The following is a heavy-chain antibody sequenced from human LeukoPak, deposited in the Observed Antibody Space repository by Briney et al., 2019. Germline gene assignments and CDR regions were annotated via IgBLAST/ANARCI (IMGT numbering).Heavy chain of an antibody. CDR1: GYTFSSGYY. J-gene: IGHJ4*02. D-gene: IGHD3-22*01. CDR3: ARDYYYDRSGYYESNGDFDY. V-gene: IGHV4-38-2*02. Sequence: SETLSLSCTVSGYTFSSGYYWGWSRQPPGRRLEGIGSIYHSGSTYYNPSLKSRVTISVDTSKNQSSLKLSSVTAADTAVYYCARDYYYDRSGYYESNGDFDYWGQGTLVTVSS. CDR2: IYHSGST.